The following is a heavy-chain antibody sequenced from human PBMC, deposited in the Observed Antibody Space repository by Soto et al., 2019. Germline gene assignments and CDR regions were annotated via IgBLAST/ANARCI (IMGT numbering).Heavy chain of an antibody. J-gene: IGHJ6*02. CDR1: GGTFSSYA. V-gene: IGHV1-69*05. CDR2: IIPIFGTA. CDR3: AREGNYYYYYGMDV. Sequence: SVKVSCKSSGGTFSSYAISWVRQAPGQGLEWMGGIIPIFGTANYAQKFQGRVTMTRDTSISTAYMELSRLRSDDTAVYYCAREGNYYYYYGMDVWGQGTTVTVSS.